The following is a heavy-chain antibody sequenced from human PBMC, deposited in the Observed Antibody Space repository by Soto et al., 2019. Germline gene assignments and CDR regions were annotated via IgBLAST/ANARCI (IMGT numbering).Heavy chain of an antibody. V-gene: IGHV4-30-4*01. J-gene: IGHJ3*02. CDR3: AKADCSGGSCYLGDAFDI. D-gene: IGHD2-15*01. CDR1: GGSISSGDYY. Sequence: QVQLQESGPGLVKPSQTLSLTCTVSGGSISSGDYYWSWIRQPPGKGLEWIGYVYYSGSTYYNPSLKCRVTVSVDTSKNRCSLKLSSVTAADTAVYYCAKADCSGGSCYLGDAFDIWGQVTMVTVSS. CDR2: VYYSGST.